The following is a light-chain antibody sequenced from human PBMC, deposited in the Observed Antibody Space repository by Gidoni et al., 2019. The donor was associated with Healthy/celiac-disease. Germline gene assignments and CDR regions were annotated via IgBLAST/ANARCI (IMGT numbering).Light chain of an antibody. Sequence: DTQMTQSPSTLSASVGDRVTITCRASQSINSWLAWYQQKPGKAPKLLIYDGSSLQSGVPSRFSGSGSGTEFTLTISSLQPDDFATYYCQQYNSYSWTFGQGTKVEIK. V-gene: IGKV1-5*01. CDR1: QSINSW. CDR2: DGS. J-gene: IGKJ1*01. CDR3: QQYNSYSWT.